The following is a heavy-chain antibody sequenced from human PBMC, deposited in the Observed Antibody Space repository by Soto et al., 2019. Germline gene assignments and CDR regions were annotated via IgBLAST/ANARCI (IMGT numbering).Heavy chain of an antibody. CDR1: GCTLSSYA. D-gene: IGHD3-22*01. V-gene: IGHV1-69*06. CDR2: IIPIFGTA. J-gene: IGHJ4*03. CDR3: RGESSGNYHFGLQDGLEL. Sequence: SVKVSCTASGCTLSSYAISWVRQAPGQGLEWMGGIIPIFGTANYAQKFQGRVTITADKSTSTAYMELKSATAADTAVYYCRGESSGNYHFGLQDGLELWGQGTLVTVSS.